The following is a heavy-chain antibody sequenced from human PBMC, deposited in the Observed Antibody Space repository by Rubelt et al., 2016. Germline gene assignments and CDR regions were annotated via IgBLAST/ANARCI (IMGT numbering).Heavy chain of an antibody. Sequence: EVQLVQSGAEVKKPGESLKISCKGSGYDFNKYWIAWVRQMPEKGLEWMGIIYPGDSGMKYSPSFQGQVTVSVDKSISTAYLQWNSLKASDTAIYYCARRTTLMGLDVWGQGTTVIVSS. J-gene: IGHJ6*02. V-gene: IGHV5-51*03. D-gene: IGHD2-8*01. CDR2: IYPGDSGM. CDR3: ARRTTLMGLDV. CDR1: GYDFNKYW.